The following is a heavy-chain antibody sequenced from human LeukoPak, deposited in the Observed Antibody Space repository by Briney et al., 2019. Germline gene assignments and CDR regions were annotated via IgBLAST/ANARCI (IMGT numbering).Heavy chain of an antibody. CDR1: GFTFRTYA. D-gene: IGHD3-10*01. V-gene: IGHV3-30*18. CDR3: ANGYYYGSGSYYKEAFDI. CDR2: MSYDGRNN. J-gene: IGHJ3*02. Sequence: GGSLRLSCAASGFTFRTYAMNWVRPAPGKGRGWVVVMSYDGRNNYYAGSVKGRLNISRDNSKNTLYLQMNSLKAEDTAVYYCANGYYYGSGSYYKEAFDIWGQGTMVTVSS.